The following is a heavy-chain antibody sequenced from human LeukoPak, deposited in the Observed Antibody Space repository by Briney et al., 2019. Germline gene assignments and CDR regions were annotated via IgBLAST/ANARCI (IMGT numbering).Heavy chain of an antibody. D-gene: IGHD3-10*01. J-gene: IGHJ4*02. CDR3: AEDWSEGSGSYIDY. CDR2: TSYDGSRQ. V-gene: IGHV3-30*04. CDR1: GFSFGSHA. Sequence: GGSLRLSCVASGFSFGSHAMHWVRQTPGKGLEWLVVTSYDGSRQYYADSVRGRFTISRENSKNTLYLHMNSLTIDDTAIYYCAEDWSEGSGSYIDYWGQGALVTVSS.